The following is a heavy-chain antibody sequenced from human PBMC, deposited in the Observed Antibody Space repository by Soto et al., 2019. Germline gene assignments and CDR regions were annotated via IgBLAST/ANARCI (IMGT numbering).Heavy chain of an antibody. CDR2: INPNSGGT. J-gene: IGHJ6*02. V-gene: IGHV1-2*02. CDR1: GYTFTGYY. Sequence: ASVKVSCKASGYTFTGYYMHWVRQAPGQGLEWMGWINPNSGGTNYAQKFQGRVTMTRDTSISTAYMELSRLRSDDTAVYYCARDLRRRYSSSYMYYYYGMDVWGQGTTVTVSS. CDR3: ARDLRRRYSSSYMYYYYGMDV. D-gene: IGHD6-6*01.